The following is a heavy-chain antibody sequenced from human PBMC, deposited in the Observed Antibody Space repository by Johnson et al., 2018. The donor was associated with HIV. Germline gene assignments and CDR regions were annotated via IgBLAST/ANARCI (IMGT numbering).Heavy chain of an antibody. Sequence: EVQLMESGGGLVQPGGSLRLSCTASGFTFSNYAMSWVRQAPGKGLEWVLAIRGCGGSTYYADSGKGRFTIPRDNSKNSLYLQMNSLRAEDTAVYYCAKERVVVSTYDAFDIWGQGTRVTVSA. D-gene: IGHD3-22*01. J-gene: IGHJ3*02. CDR1: GFTFSNYA. CDR2: IRGCGGST. CDR3: AKERVVVSTYDAFDI. V-gene: IGHV3-23*01.